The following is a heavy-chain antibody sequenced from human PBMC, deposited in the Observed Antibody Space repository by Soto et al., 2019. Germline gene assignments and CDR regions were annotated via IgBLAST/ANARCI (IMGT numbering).Heavy chain of an antibody. CDR2: IWYDGSNK. Sequence: QVQLVESGGGVVQPGRSLRLSCAASGFTFSNYGMHWVRQAPGKGLEWVAVIWYDGSNKYYADSVKGRFIISRDNSKNTLYRQMDSLRAEDTAVYYCTRDVRSRYFDLWGRGTLVTVSS. V-gene: IGHV3-33*01. CDR3: TRDVRSRYFDL. CDR1: GFTFSNYG. J-gene: IGHJ2*01. D-gene: IGHD3-10*01.